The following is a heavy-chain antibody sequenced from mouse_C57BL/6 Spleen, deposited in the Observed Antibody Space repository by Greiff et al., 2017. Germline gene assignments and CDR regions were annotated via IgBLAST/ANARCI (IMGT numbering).Heavy chain of an antibody. CDR2: IYPGSGST. Sequence: VQLQQSGAELVKPGASVKMSCKASGYTFTSYWITWVKQRPGHGLEWIGDIYPGSGSTNYNEKFKSKATLTVDTSSSTAYMQLSSLTSEDSAVYYCARGESWYFDVWGTGTTVTVAS. CDR3: ARGESWYFDV. J-gene: IGHJ1*03. CDR1: GYTFTSYW. V-gene: IGHV1-55*01.